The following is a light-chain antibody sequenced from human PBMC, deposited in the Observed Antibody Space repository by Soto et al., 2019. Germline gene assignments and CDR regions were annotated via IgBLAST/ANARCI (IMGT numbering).Light chain of an antibody. CDR1: SSDVGGYNY. CDR2: DVS. Sequence: QSVLTQPASVSGSPGQSITISCTGTSSDVGGYNYVSWYQQHPGKAPKLMIYDVSKRPSGVPDRFSGSKSGNTASLTISGLQAEDEADYYCCSYAGSYTFPFGTGTKVTVL. J-gene: IGLJ1*01. V-gene: IGLV2-11*01. CDR3: CSYAGSYTFP.